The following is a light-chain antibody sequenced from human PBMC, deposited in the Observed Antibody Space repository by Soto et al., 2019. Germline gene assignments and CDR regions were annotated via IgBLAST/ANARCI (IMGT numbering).Light chain of an antibody. CDR3: QQYNNWPLT. CDR2: GAS. CDR1: QSVNSN. J-gene: IGKJ1*01. V-gene: IGKV3-15*01. Sequence: EILMTQSPATLSVSPGERATLSCRASQSVNSNLAWYQQKPGQAPRLLIYGASTRATGIPARFSGSGSGTEFTLTISSLQSEDFAVYHCQQYNNWPLTFGQGTKVEVK.